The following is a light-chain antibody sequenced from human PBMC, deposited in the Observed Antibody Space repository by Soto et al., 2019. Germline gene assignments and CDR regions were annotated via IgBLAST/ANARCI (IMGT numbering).Light chain of an antibody. Sequence: QYALTQPPSASGSPGQSVTISCTGTTSDVGAYNYVSWYPQHPGKAPKLMIYEVSQRPSGVPDRFSGSKSGNTASLTVSGLQAEDEADYYCSSYAGSNNMVFGGGTQLPVL. J-gene: IGLJ2*01. CDR2: EVS. CDR3: SSYAGSNNMV. V-gene: IGLV2-8*01. CDR1: TSDVGAYNY.